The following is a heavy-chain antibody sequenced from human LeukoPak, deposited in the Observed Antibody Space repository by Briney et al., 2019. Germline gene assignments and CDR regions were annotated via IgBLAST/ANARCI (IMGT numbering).Heavy chain of an antibody. CDR1: GFTFSSYS. J-gene: IGHJ1*01. D-gene: IGHD2-15*01. V-gene: IGHV3-21*01. CDR3: ARDCSCGSCYNQH. CDR2: ISSSSSYI. Sequence: GGSLRLSCAASGFTFSSYSMNWVRQAPGKGLEWVSSISSSSSYIYYADSVKGRFTISRDNAKNSLYLQMNSLRAEDTAVYYCARDCSCGSCYNQHWGQGTLVTVSS.